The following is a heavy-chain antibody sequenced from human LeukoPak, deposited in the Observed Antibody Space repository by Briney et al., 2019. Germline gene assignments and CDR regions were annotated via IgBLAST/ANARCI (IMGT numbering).Heavy chain of an antibody. CDR2: IRYDGSIK. V-gene: IGHV3-30*02. D-gene: IGHD3-10*02. CDR1: GFTFSSYG. J-gene: IGHJ4*02. Sequence: GGSLRLSCGASGFTFSSYGMHWVRQAPGKGLEWVAFIRYDGSIKYYADSVKGRFTISRDNSKNTLYLQMNSLRAEDTAVYYCAKDNTVIQMFGRRRGPFDYWGQGTLVTVSS. CDR3: AKDNTVIQMFGRRRGPFDY.